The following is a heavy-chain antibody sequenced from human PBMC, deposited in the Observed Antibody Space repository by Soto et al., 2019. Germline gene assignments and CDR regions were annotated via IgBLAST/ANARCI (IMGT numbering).Heavy chain of an antibody. CDR2: ISSSSSYI. CDR3: ARGPEGYCSGGSCYSAHDY. V-gene: IGHV3-21*01. Sequence: GGSLRLSCAASGFTFSSYSMNWVRQAPGKGLEWVSSISSSSSYIYYADSVKGRFTISRDNAKNSLYLQMNSLRAEDTAVYYCARGPEGYCSGGSCYSAHDYWGQGTLVTVSS. J-gene: IGHJ4*02. D-gene: IGHD2-15*01. CDR1: GFTFSSYS.